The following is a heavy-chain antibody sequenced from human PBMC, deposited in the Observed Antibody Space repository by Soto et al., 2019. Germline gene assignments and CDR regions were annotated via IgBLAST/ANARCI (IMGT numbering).Heavy chain of an antibody. J-gene: IGHJ5*02. CDR1: GGSISSGGYY. D-gene: IGHD2-2*01. CDR2: IYYSGST. CDR3: ARNIVVVPAASENWFDP. Sequence: QVQLQESGPGLVKPSQTLSLTCTVSGGSISSGGYYWSWIRQHPGKGLEWIGYIYYSGSTYYNPCLKSRVTISVDTSKNQFSLKLSSVTAADTAVYYCARNIVVVPAASENWFDPWGQGTLVTVSS. V-gene: IGHV4-31*03.